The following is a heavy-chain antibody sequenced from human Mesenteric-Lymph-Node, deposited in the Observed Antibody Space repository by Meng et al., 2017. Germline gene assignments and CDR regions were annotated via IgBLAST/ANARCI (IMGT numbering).Heavy chain of an antibody. CDR1: EFTFRNYD. CDR2: ISSGGSDV. J-gene: IGHJ4*02. Sequence: GGSLRPPWECPEFTFRNYDMKWVRQTPGKGLEWNSYISSGGSDVHDADSVKGRFTVSRDNAKNPLYRQMNSLRAEDTAVYYCASQYIAARIDYFQYWGQGTLVTVSS. V-gene: IGHV3-48*03. D-gene: IGHD6-13*01. CDR3: ASQYIAARIDYFQY.